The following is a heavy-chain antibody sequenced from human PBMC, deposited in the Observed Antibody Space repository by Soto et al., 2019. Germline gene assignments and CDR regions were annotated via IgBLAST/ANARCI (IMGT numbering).Heavy chain of an antibody. CDR1: GFTFSSYA. Sequence: EVQLLESGGGLVQPGGSLRLSCAASGFTFSSYAMSWVRQAPGKGLEWVSAISGSGGSTYYADSVKGRFTISRDNSKNTLYLQMNGLRAEDTAVYYCAKDSSDFWSGYYKCVQIDYWGQGALVTVSS. J-gene: IGHJ4*02. V-gene: IGHV3-23*01. CDR3: AKDSSDFWSGYYKCVQIDY. CDR2: ISGSGGST. D-gene: IGHD3-3*01.